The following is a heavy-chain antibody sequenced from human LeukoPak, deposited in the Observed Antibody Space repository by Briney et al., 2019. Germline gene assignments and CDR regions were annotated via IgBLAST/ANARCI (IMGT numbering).Heavy chain of an antibody. D-gene: IGHD3-9*01. V-gene: IGHV3-21*01. J-gene: IGHJ6*02. CDR1: GFTFSSYS. CDR2: ISSSSSYI. Sequence: PGGSLRLSCAASGFTFSSYSVNWVRQAPGKGLEWVLSISSSSSYIYYADSVKGRFTISRDNAKNSLYLQMNSLRAEDTAVYYCARVQGDIGYYYYYGMDVWGQGTTVTVSS. CDR3: ARVQGDIGYYYYYGMDV.